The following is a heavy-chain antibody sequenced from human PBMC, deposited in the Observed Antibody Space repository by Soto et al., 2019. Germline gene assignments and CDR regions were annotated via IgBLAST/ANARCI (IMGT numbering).Heavy chain of an antibody. J-gene: IGHJ4*02. CDR1: GFTFSNYA. Sequence: EVQLLESGGGLLQPGGSLRLSCATSGFTFSNYAMGWVRQAPGKGLECVSDISGSGDTWYYADSVKVRFTISRDNSKNTLYLQMNSLRAKDTALYYWAKDDNSWQLFEYWGQVTLFTVSS. CDR3: AKDDNSWQLFEY. D-gene: IGHD6-13*01. V-gene: IGHV3-23*01. CDR2: ISGSGDTW.